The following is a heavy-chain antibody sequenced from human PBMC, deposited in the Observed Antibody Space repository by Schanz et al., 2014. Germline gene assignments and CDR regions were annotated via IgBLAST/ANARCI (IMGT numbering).Heavy chain of an antibody. Sequence: EVQLVESGGGLVQPGGSLRLSCAASGFTLSNSDMHWVRQATGAGLEWVSAIGTAGDTFYLDSVKGRFTISRENAKNSLYLQMNSLRAGDTAVYYCARVTYGSGSYWDYWGQGTLVTVAS. CDR3: ARVTYGSGSYWDY. D-gene: IGHD3-10*01. CDR2: IGTAGDT. V-gene: IGHV3-13*04. J-gene: IGHJ4*02. CDR1: GFTLSNSD.